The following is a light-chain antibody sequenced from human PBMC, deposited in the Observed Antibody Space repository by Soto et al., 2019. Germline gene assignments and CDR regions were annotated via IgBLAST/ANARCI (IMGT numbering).Light chain of an antibody. Sequence: QSVLTQPPSVSGAPGQRVTISCTGSSSNIGAGYDVHWYQQLPGTAPKLLIYRNDNRPSGVPDRFSGSKSGTSASLAITGLRAEDEADYYCQSFDSSLRDYVFGTGTKVTVL. J-gene: IGLJ1*01. CDR2: RND. CDR1: SSNIGAGYD. V-gene: IGLV1-40*01. CDR3: QSFDSSLRDYV.